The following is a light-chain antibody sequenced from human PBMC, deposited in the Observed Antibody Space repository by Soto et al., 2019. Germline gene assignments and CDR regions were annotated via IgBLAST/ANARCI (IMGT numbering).Light chain of an antibody. CDR1: QSVSSY. Sequence: EIVLTQSPVTLSLSPGERVTLSCRASQSVSSYLAWYQQKPGQAPRLLIYDASNRATGIPARFSGSGSGTDFSLTISSLEPEDFAIYYCQQRSSWPPMYTFGQGTKLEIK. J-gene: IGKJ2*01. V-gene: IGKV3-11*01. CDR2: DAS. CDR3: QQRSSWPPMYT.